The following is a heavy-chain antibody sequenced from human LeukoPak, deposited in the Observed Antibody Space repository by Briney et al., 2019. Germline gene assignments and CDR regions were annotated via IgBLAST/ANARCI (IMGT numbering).Heavy chain of an antibody. CDR3: ARQAISGYDPPPFDS. V-gene: IGHV4-39*01. Sequence: SETLSLTCTVSGGSISSYYWGWIRQPPGKGLEWIGNLYYSGRTYYNPSLKSRVTISVDTSKNQFSLKLSSVTAADTAVYYCARQAISGYDPPPFDSWGQGTLVTVSS. D-gene: IGHD5-12*01. CDR1: GGSISSYY. J-gene: IGHJ4*02. CDR2: LYYSGRT.